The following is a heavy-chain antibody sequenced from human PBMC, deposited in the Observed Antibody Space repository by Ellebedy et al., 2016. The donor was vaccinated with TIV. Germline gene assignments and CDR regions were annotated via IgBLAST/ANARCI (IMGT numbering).Heavy chain of an antibody. V-gene: IGHV3-7*03. D-gene: IGHD6-13*01. CDR3: ARGGGSSSWYWRF. J-gene: IGHJ4*02. CDR1: GFAFETDW. CDR2: INVEGDEQ. Sequence: GESLKISCAASGFAFETDWMTWLRQAPGKGLEWVANINVEGDEQFYADSVRGRFTISRDNSKNSLYLQVSSLRADDSAQYYCARGGGSSSWYWRFWGQGAPVTV.